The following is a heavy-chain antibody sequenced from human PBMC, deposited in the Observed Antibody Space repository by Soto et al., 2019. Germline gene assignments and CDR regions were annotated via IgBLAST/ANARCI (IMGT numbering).Heavy chain of an antibody. Sequence: GESLKISCAASGFTFSSYAMSWVRQAPGKGLEWVSAISGSGGSTYYADSVKGRFTISRDNSKNTLYLQMNSLRAEDTAVYYCAKNAGYCSGGSCYYFDYWGQGTLVTVSS. D-gene: IGHD2-15*01. CDR3: AKNAGYCSGGSCYYFDY. CDR2: ISGSGGST. CDR1: GFTFSSYA. J-gene: IGHJ4*02. V-gene: IGHV3-23*01.